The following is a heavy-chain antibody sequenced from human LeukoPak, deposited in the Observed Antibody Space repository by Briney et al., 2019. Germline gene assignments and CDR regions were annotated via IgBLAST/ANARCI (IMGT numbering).Heavy chain of an antibody. D-gene: IGHD4-11*01. CDR2: IIPILGTA. V-gene: IGHV1-69*13. Sequence: ASVKVSCKASGGTFSSYAISWVRQAPGQGLEWMGGIIPILGTANYARKFQGRVTITADESTSTAYMELSSLRSEDTAVYYCASSPLLMTTVTTGIDYWGQGTLVTVSS. J-gene: IGHJ4*02. CDR3: ASSPLLMTTVTTGIDY. CDR1: GGTFSSYA.